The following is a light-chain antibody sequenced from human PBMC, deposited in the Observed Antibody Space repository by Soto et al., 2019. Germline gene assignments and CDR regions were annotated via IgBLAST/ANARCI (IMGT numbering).Light chain of an antibody. CDR3: QQSYTALSLT. V-gene: IGKV1-39*01. CDR2: AAS. CDR1: ESINRH. Sequence: DIQMTQSPSSLSESVGDRVTITCRASESINRHLNWYQQQPGRAPKLLIYAASSLQNGVPSRFRGGGSGTDFTLIITNLQPEDFATYYCQQSYTALSLTFGQGTRLEIK. J-gene: IGKJ5*01.